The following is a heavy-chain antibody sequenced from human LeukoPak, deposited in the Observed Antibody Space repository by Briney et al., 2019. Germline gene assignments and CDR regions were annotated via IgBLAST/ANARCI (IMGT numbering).Heavy chain of an antibody. D-gene: IGHD1-7*01. CDR2: IYYSGST. CDR3: ARAVNWNYEGLYYFDY. Sequence: PSETLSLTCTVSGGSISSGGYYWSWIRQHPGKGLEWIVYIYYSGSTYYNPSLKSRVTISVDTSKNQFSLKLSSVTAADTAVYYCARAVNWNYEGLYYFDYWGQGTLVTVSS. J-gene: IGHJ4*02. V-gene: IGHV4-31*03. CDR1: GGSISSGGYY.